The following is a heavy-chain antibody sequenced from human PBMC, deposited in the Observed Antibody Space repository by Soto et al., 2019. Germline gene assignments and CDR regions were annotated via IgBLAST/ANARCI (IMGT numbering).Heavy chain of an antibody. D-gene: IGHD6-19*01. J-gene: IGHJ3*02. V-gene: IGHV3-13*01. Sequence: GGSLRLSCAASGFTFSSYDMHWVRQATGKGLEWVSAIGTAGDTYYPGSVKGRFTISRENAKNSLYLQMNSLRAGDTAVYYCARGIIGSGWSLFGTDAFDIWGQGTMVTVSS. CDR1: GFTFSSYD. CDR2: IGTAGDT. CDR3: ARGIIGSGWSLFGTDAFDI.